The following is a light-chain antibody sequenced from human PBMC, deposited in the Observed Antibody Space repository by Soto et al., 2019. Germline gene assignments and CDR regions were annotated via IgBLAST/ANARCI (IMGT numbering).Light chain of an antibody. CDR3: QQYSSYST. CDR1: QSVSSW. J-gene: IGKJ4*01. Sequence: DIPMTQSPSTLSASVGDRVTITCRASQSVSSWLAWYQQKPGKAPKLLIYDGSTLQSGVPSRFSGSRSETEFTLTISSPQPDDFATYYCQQYSSYSTFGGGTTVEIK. V-gene: IGKV1-5*01. CDR2: DGS.